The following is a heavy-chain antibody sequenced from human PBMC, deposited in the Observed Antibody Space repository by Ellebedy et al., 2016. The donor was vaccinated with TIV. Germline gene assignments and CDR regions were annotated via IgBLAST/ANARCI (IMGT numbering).Heavy chain of an antibody. CDR3: AKDAVGYGDLDVNFYGMDV. CDR2: ISWNSDSI. D-gene: IGHD4-17*01. CDR1: GFTFDDYA. J-gene: IGHJ6*02. V-gene: IGHV3-9*01. Sequence: SLKISCAASGFTFDDYAMHWVRQAPGKGLEWVSGISWNSDSIGYADSVKGRFTISRDNAKNSLYLQMNSLRAEDTALHYCAKDAVGYGDLDVNFYGMDVWGQGTTVTVSS.